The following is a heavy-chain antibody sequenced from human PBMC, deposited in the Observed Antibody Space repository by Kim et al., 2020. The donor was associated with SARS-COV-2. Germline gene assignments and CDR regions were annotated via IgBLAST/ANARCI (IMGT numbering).Heavy chain of an antibody. V-gene: IGHV3-48*02. CDR2: ISSSSSTI. Sequence: GGSLRLSCAASGFTFSSYSMNWVRQAPGKGLEWVSYISSSSSTIYYADSVKGRFTISRDNAKNSLYLQMNSLRDEDTAVYYCARGVGSGSYYNPPFQHWGRRTLVTVSS. D-gene: IGHD3-10*01. CDR1: GFTFSSYS. J-gene: IGHJ1*01. CDR3: ARGVGSGSYYNPPFQH.